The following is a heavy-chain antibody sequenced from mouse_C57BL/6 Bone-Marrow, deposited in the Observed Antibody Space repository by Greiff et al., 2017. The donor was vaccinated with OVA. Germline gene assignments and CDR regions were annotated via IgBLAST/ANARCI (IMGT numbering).Heavy chain of an antibody. CDR2: ISSGGSCT. CDR1: GFTFSSYG. CDR3: ARRGSFAY. V-gene: IGHV5-6*02. Sequence: EVKLVESGGDLVKPGGSLKLSCAASGFTFSSYGMSWVRQTPDKRLEWVATISSGGSCTYYPDSVKGRFTISIDNAKNTLYLQMSSLKAEDTAMYYCARRGSFAYWGQGTLVTVSA. J-gene: IGHJ3*01.